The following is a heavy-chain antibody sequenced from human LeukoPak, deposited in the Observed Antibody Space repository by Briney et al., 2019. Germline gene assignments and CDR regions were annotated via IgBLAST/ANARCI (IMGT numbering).Heavy chain of an antibody. V-gene: IGHV1-46*01. CDR2: INPSGGST. D-gene: IGHD6-13*01. CDR1: GYTFTSYY. Sequence: GASVKVSCKASGYTFTSYYMHWVRQAPGQGLEWMGIINPSGGSTSYAQKFQGRVTMTTDTSTSTAYMELRSLRSDDTAVYYCARDSTRGGIAAPTASYMDVWGKGTTVTASS. CDR3: ARDSTRGGIAAPTASYMDV. J-gene: IGHJ6*03.